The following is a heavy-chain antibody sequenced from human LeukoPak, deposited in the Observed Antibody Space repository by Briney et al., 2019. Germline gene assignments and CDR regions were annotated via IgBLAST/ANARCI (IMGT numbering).Heavy chain of an antibody. D-gene: IGHD3-22*01. CDR2: IYYSGST. Sequence: PSQTLSLTCTVSGGSISSGAYYWSWLRQHPGTGLEWIGSIYYSGSTYYNPSLKSRVTISIDTSKNQFSLKLSSVTAADTAVYYCARVTSGYIGPLDYWGQGTLVTVSS. CDR1: GGSISSGAYY. V-gene: IGHV4-31*03. CDR3: ARVTSGYIGPLDY. J-gene: IGHJ4*02.